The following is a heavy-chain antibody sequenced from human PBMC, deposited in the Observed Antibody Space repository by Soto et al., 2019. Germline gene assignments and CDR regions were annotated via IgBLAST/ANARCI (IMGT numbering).Heavy chain of an antibody. CDR3: ATGFWYCSSTSCQDY. CDR2: FDPEDGET. J-gene: IGHJ4*02. D-gene: IGHD2-2*01. CDR1: GYTLTELS. Sequence: GASVKVSCKVSGYTLTELSMHWVRQAPGKRLEWMGGFDPEDGETIYAQKFQGRVTMTEDTSTDTAYMELSSLRSEDTAVYYCATGFWYCSSTSCQDYWGQGTLVTVSS. V-gene: IGHV1-24*01.